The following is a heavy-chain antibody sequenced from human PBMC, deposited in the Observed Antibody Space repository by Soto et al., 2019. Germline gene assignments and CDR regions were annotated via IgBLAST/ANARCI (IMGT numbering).Heavy chain of an antibody. CDR2: ISSSSSTI. D-gene: IGHD2-2*02. CDR1: GFTFSSYS. Sequence: EVQLVESGGGLVQPGGSLRLSCAASGFTFSSYSMNWVRQAPGKGLEWVSYISSSSSTIYYADSVKGRFTISRDNAKNSLYLQMNSLRAEDTAVYYCARVCTSCYRPNDAFDIWGQGTMVTVSS. V-gene: IGHV3-48*01. CDR3: ARVCTSCYRPNDAFDI. J-gene: IGHJ3*02.